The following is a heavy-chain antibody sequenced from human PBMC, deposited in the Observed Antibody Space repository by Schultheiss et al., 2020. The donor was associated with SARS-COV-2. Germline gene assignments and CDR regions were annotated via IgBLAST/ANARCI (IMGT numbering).Heavy chain of an antibody. J-gene: IGHJ2*01. V-gene: IGHV3-13*01. CDR2: IGTAGDT. CDR1: GFTFSSYD. D-gene: IGHD5-18*01. CDR3: ARVGHSARYTYGRKLWYFDL. Sequence: GGSLRLSCAASGFTFSSYDMHWVRQATGKGLEWVSAIGTAGDTYYPGSVKGRFTISRENAKNSLYLQMSSLRAGDTAVYYCARVGHSARYTYGRKLWYFDLWGRGTLVTVSS.